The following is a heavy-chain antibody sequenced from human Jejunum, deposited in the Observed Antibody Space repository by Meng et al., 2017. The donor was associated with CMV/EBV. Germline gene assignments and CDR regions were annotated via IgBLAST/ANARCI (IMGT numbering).Heavy chain of an antibody. J-gene: IGHJ4*02. Sequence: AASGFSFNTYSMNWVRQAPGKGLEWIAYISSNSNSLLYADSVRGRFSISRDNAKNSLSLDMNSLTAEDTAIYYCAKERIELWYLDYWGQGTLVTVSS. CDR3: AKERIELWYLDY. CDR2: ISSNSNSL. V-gene: IGHV3-48*04. CDR1: GFSFNTYS. D-gene: IGHD2-21*01.